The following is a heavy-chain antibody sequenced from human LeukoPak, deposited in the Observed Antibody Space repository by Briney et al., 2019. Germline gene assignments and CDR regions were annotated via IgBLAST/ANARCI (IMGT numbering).Heavy chain of an antibody. CDR2: IIPIFCTA. CDR3: ARVSRCSSTSCYYYYMDV. CDR1: GGTFSSYA. V-gene: IGHV1-69*05. Sequence: SVKVSCKASGGTFSSYAISWVRQAPGQGLEWMGGIIPIFCTANYAQKFQGRVTITTDESTSTAYMELSSLGSEDTAVYYCARVSRCSSTSCYYYYMDVWGKGTTVTVSS. J-gene: IGHJ6*03. D-gene: IGHD2-2*01.